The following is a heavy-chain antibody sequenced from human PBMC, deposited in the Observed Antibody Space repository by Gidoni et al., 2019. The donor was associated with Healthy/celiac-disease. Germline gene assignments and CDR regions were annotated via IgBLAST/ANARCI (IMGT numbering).Heavy chain of an antibody. CDR3: ARSPGDWYFDL. V-gene: IGHV3-21*01. J-gene: IGHJ2*01. CDR1: GFTFSSYS. CDR2: ISSSSSYI. Sequence: EVQLVESGGGLVKPGGSLRLSCAASGFTFSSYSMNWVRQAPGKGLGWVSSISSSSSYIYYADSVKGRFTISRDNAKNSLYLQMNSLRAEDTAVYYCARSPGDWYFDLWGRGTLVTVSS.